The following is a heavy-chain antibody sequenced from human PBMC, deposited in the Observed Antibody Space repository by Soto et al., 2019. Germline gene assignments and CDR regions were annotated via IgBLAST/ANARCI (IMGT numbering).Heavy chain of an antibody. D-gene: IGHD2-21*02. V-gene: IGHV3-33*01. Sequence: QVQLVESGGGVVQPGTSLRLSCAASGFSFTTYGFHWVRQAPGKGLEWLAVIWYDGSKQFYADSVKGRLTISRDDSKNTMSLQVNSLRAEDTAIYQCASDHCGSDFHSQPPFEYWGQGTLVAVSS. CDR1: GFSFTTYG. CDR3: ASDHCGSDFHSQPPFEY. J-gene: IGHJ4*02. CDR2: IWYDGSKQ.